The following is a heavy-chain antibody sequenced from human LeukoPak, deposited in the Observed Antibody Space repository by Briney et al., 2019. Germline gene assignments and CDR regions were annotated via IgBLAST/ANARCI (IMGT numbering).Heavy chain of an antibody. CDR1: GYTFTSYG. CDR3: ARDWVVVVPAAIRNYYYYGMDV. D-gene: IGHD2-2*02. CDR2: ISAYNGNT. V-gene: IGHV1-18*01. J-gene: IGHJ6*02. Sequence: ASVKVSCKASGYTFTSYGISWVRQAPGQGLEWMGWISAYNGNTNYAQKLQGRVTMTTDTSTSTAYMELRSLRSDDTAVYYCARDWVVVVPAAIRNYYYYGMDVWGQGTTVTVYS.